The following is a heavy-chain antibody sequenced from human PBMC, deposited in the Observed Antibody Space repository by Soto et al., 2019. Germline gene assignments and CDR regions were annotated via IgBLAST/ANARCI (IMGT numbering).Heavy chain of an antibody. Sequence: SETLSLTCTVSGGSMRSYYWNWMRQPAGKGLEWIGRIYSRGDTKYNPALNSRVSMSVDTSKNQFSLKVSSVTAADTAVYYCAGIAAEIYYGMDIWGQGTTVTVSS. CDR2: IYSRGDT. J-gene: IGHJ6*02. V-gene: IGHV4-4*07. CDR3: AGIAAEIYYGMDI. D-gene: IGHD6-13*01. CDR1: GGSMRSYY.